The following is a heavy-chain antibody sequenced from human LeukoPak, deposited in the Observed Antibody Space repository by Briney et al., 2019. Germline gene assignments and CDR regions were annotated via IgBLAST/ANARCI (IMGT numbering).Heavy chain of an antibody. CDR3: ARGSYYYASGSYL. J-gene: IGHJ4*02. Sequence: PGRSLRLSCAASGLTFTTYAMHWVRQAPGKGLEWVAVISYDESNKYYGDSVQGRFTISRDNSKNTLYLQMNSLRPEDTAVYYCARGSYYYASGSYLWGQGTLVTVSS. V-gene: IGHV3-30-3*01. CDR2: ISYDESNK. D-gene: IGHD3-10*01. CDR1: GLTFTTYA.